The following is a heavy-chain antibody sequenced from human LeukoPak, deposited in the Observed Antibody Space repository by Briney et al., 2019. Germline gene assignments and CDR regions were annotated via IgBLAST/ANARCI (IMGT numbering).Heavy chain of an antibody. Sequence: SETLSLICTVSGGSLSSYYWSWIRQPAGKGLEWIGRIDTSGNTNYKPSLKSRVTMSVDTSKNQFSLKLSSVTAADTAVYYCARVSSSWYQDWYFDLWGRGTLVTVSS. CDR3: ARVSSSWYQDWYFDL. CDR1: GGSLSSYY. D-gene: IGHD6-13*01. V-gene: IGHV4-4*07. CDR2: IDTSGNT. J-gene: IGHJ2*01.